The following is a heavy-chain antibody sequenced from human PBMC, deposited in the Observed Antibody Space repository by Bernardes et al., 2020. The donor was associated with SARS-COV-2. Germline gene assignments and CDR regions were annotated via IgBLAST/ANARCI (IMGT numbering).Heavy chain of an antibody. Sequence: GGSLRLSRAASGFTFGSLSMSWVRQAPGKGLESVANINRDGSEKNYVDSVKGRFTISRDNAKTSLSLQMNSLMAEDTAVYYCARGGGSPDFWGQGTLVTVSS. V-gene: IGHV3-7*04. J-gene: IGHJ4*02. D-gene: IGHD2-15*01. CDR1: GFTFGSLS. CDR3: ARGGGSPDF. CDR2: INRDGSEK.